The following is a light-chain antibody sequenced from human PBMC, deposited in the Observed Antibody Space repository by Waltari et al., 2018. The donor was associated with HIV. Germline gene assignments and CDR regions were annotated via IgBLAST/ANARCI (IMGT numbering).Light chain of an antibody. CDR2: EVN. CDR3: CSYAGGNSYV. J-gene: IGLJ1*01. CDR1: GRDVGIYNV. V-gene: IGLV2-23*02. Sequence: QSALTQPASVSASPRQSLTISCTGTGRDVGIYNVVSWYRQFPDKAPQLLIFEVNTRPSGVSNRFSGSKSGNSASLTIAGLLADDEADYYCCSYAGGNSYVFGTGTKVTVL.